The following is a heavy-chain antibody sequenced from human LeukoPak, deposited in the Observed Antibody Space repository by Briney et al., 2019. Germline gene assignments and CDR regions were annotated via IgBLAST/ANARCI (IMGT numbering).Heavy chain of an antibody. Sequence: SETLSLTCTVSGGSISSYYWSWIRQPPGKGLEWIGYIYYSGSTNYNPSLMTRVTISLDTSKNQFSLKLSSVTAADTAVYYCARHRGFTYGRTFDYWGQGSLVTVSS. J-gene: IGHJ4*02. CDR2: IYYSGST. V-gene: IGHV4-59*08. CDR1: GGSISSYY. D-gene: IGHD5-18*01. CDR3: ARHRGFTYGRTFDY.